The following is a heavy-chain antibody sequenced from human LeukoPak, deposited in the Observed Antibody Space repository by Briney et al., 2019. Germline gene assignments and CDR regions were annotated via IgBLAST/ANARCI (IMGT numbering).Heavy chain of an antibody. J-gene: IGHJ4*02. CDR3: TRHLDSTGYFDC. V-gene: IGHV3-49*04. Sequence: PGGSLRLSCVASGFTFGDYALTWVRQAPGKGLEWVGFIRSKTYGGTTEYAASVKGRFTISRDDSKSIAYLQMNSLKTEDTAVYYCTRHLDSTGYFDCWGQGTLVTVSS. CDR2: IRSKTYGGTT. CDR1: GFTFGDYA.